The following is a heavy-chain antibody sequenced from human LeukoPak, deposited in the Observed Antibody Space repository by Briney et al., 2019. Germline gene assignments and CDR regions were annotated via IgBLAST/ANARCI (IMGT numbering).Heavy chain of an antibody. CDR2: INAGNGNT. CDR3: AADRSGSYGDAFDI. CDR1: GYTFTSYA. D-gene: IGHD1-26*01. Sequence: GASVKVSCKASGYTFTSYAMHWVRQAPGQRLEWMGWINAGNGNTKYSQEFQGRVTITRDMSTSTAYMELSSLRSEDTAVYYCAADRSGSYGDAFDIWGRGTMVTVSS. V-gene: IGHV1-3*03. J-gene: IGHJ3*02.